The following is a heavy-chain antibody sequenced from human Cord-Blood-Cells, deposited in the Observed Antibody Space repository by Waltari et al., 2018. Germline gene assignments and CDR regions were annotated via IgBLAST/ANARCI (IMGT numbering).Heavy chain of an antibody. CDR2: ISRSSSYI. CDR1: GFTFRSDS. V-gene: IGHV3-21*01. J-gene: IGHJ4*02. CDR3: ARDWADY. D-gene: IGHD3-16*01. Sequence: EVQLVESGGGLVKPGGSLRLSCAASGFTFRSDSMNWVRQAPGKGMEWVSSISRSSSYIYYADSVKGRFTISRDNAKNSLYLQMNSLRAEDTAVYYCARDWADYWGQGTLVTVSS.